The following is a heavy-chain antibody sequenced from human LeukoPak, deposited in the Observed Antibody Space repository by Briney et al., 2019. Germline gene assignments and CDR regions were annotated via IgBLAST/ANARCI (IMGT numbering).Heavy chain of an antibody. V-gene: IGHV3-30*02. CDR2: IRYDGSNK. CDR3: AKHHLGYCSSTSCYGTDY. J-gene: IGHJ4*02. CDR1: GFTFSNYG. D-gene: IGHD2-2*01. Sequence: GGSLRLSCAASGFTFSNYGMHWVRQAPGKGLEWVAFIRYDGSNKYYADSVKGRFTISRDNSKNTLYLQTNSLRAEDTAVYYCAKHHLGYCSSTSCYGTDYWGQGTLVTVSS.